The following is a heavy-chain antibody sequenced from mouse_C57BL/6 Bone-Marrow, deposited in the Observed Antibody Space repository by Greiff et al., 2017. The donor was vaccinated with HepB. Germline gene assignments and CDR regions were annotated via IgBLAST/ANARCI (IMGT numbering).Heavy chain of an antibody. Sequence: VQLQQSGAELVRPGASVKLSCTASGFNFKDDYMHWVKQRPEQGLEWIGWIDPENGDTEYASKFQGKATITANTSSNTAYLQLSSLTSEDTAVYYCTSYDYAPTRFDYWGQGTLVTVSA. CDR3: TSYDYAPTRFDY. D-gene: IGHD2-4*01. CDR2: IDPENGDT. J-gene: IGHJ3*01. V-gene: IGHV14-4*01. CDR1: GFNFKDDY.